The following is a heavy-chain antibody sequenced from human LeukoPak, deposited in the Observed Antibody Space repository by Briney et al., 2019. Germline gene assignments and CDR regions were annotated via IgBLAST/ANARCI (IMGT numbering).Heavy chain of an antibody. V-gene: IGHV4-39*01. CDR1: GDSISGGSFY. J-gene: IGHJ4*02. D-gene: IGHD2-15*01. CDR2: IYYSGST. CDR3: ARQTQDIVERGPVY. Sequence: NPSETLSLTCTVSGDSISGGSFYWGWLRQPPVKGLEWIGSIYYSGSTYCNPTLKRRVTISVDTSKTQFSLKLSSVTAADTAVYYCARQTQDIVERGPVYWGQGTLVTVYS.